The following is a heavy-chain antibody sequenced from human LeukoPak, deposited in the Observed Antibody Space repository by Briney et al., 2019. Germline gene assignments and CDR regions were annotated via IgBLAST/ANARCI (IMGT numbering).Heavy chain of an antibody. Sequence: QPGGSLRLSCAASGFTFSSYAMSWVRQAPGRGLEWVSTISGSGGTTYYADSVKGRFTISRDNSKNTLYLQMNSLRAEDTALYYCAKAHLNGENYNYYYMDVWGKGTTVTVSS. CDR2: ISGSGGTT. CDR3: AKAHLNGENYNYYYMDV. V-gene: IGHV3-23*01. D-gene: IGHD3-10*01. CDR1: GFTFSSYA. J-gene: IGHJ6*03.